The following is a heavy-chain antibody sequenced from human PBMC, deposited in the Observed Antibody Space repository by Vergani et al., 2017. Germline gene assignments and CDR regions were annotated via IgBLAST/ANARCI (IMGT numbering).Heavy chain of an antibody. J-gene: IGHJ6*02. CDR2: IIPIFGTA. Sequence: QVQLVQSGAEVKKPGSSVKVSCKASGGTFSSYAISWVRQAPGQGLEWMGRIIPIFGTANYAQKFQGRVTITADESTSTAYMERSSLRSEDTAVYYCARGYCSGGSCYSNYYYVMDVWGQGTTVTVSS. D-gene: IGHD2-15*01. V-gene: IGHV1-69*13. CDR3: ARGYCSGGSCYSNYYYVMDV. CDR1: GGTFSSYA.